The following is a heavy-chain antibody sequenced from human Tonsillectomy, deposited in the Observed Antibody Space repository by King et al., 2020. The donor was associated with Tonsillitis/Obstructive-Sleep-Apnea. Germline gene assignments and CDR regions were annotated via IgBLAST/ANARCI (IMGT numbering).Heavy chain of an antibody. CDR2: ISWNSGSI. CDR1: GFTFDDYA. Sequence: VQLVESGGGVVQPGRSLRLSCAASGFTFDDYAMHWVRPAPGKGLEWVSGISWNSGSIGYADSVKGRFTISRDNAKNSLYLQMNSLRAEDTALYYCAKDHDGALPPDYFDYWGQGTLVTVSS. V-gene: IGHV3-9*01. D-gene: IGHD3-16*01. J-gene: IGHJ4*02. CDR3: AKDHDGALPPDYFDY.